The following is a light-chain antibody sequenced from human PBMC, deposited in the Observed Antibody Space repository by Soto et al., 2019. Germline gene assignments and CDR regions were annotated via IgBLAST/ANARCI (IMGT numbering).Light chain of an antibody. V-gene: IGLV2-14*01. CDR1: SSDVGDYNY. CDR2: EVS. J-gene: IGLJ1*01. CDR3: SSYTSNTNYV. Sequence: QSAPTQPASVSGSPGQSITISCTGTSSDVGDYNYVSWYQQHPGKAPKLMIYEVSNRPSGVSNRFSGSKSGNTASLTISGLQAEDEADYYCSSYTSNTNYVFGNGTKVTVL.